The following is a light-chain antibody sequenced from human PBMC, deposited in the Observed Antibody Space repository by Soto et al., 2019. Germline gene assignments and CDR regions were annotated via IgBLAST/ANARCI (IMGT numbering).Light chain of an antibody. CDR1: QGISSA. J-gene: IGKJ5*01. CDR2: DAS. CDR3: QQFNSYPIT. V-gene: IGKV1-13*02. Sequence: AIQLTQSPSSLSASVGDRVTITCRASQGISSALAWYQQKPGKAPKLLIYDASSLESGGPSRFSGSGSGTDFTLTISSLQPEDFATYYCQQFNSYPITFGQGTRLEIK.